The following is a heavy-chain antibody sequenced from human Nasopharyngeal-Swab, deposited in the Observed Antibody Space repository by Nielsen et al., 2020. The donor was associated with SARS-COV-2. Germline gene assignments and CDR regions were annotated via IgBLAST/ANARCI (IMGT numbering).Heavy chain of an antibody. CDR2: ISYDGSNK. V-gene: IGHV3-30*18. Sequence: GGSLRLSCAASGFTFSSYGMHWVRQAPGKGLEWVAVISYDGSNKYYADSVKGRFTTSRDNSKNTLYLQMNSLRAEDTAVYYCAKEAGYYDILTGYYLSLGYGMDVWGQGTTVTVSS. CDR1: GFTFSSYG. J-gene: IGHJ6*02. CDR3: AKEAGYYDILTGYYLSLGYGMDV. D-gene: IGHD3-9*01.